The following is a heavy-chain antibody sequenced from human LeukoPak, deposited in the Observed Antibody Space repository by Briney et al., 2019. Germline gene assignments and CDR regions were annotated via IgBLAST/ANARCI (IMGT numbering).Heavy chain of an antibody. CDR2: IIPILRTA. CDR3: ARGPSIATWFDP. Sequence: SVKVSCKASGGTFSSYAISWVRQAPGQGLEWMGGIIPILRTANYAQKLQGRVTITTDKSTTTAYMELSSLRSEDTAVYYCARGPSIATWFDPWGQGTLVTVSS. CDR1: GGTFSSYA. J-gene: IGHJ5*02. D-gene: IGHD6-6*01. V-gene: IGHV1-69*05.